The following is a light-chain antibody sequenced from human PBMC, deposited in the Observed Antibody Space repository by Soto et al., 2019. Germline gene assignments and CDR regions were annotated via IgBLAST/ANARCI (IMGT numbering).Light chain of an antibody. V-gene: IGKV1-12*01. CDR3: QQTSSFPLT. CDR1: QGLVNW. CDR2: ASS. Sequence: DIQVTQSPSSVSASVGDRVTITCRARQGLVNWLAWYQQKPGKAPKLLIYASSSFQSGVPSRFSGSGSGTDFTLTISSLQPADFATYYCQQTSSFPLTFGGGTNVEIK. J-gene: IGKJ4*01.